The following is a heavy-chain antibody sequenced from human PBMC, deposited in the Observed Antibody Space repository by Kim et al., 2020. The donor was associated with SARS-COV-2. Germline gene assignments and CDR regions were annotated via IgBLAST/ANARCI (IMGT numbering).Heavy chain of an antibody. CDR1: GGSISSSPYY. J-gene: IGHJ3*02. D-gene: IGHD1-1*01. V-gene: IGHV4-39*01. Sequence: SETLSLTCTVSGGSISSSPYYWDWIRQPPEKGLEWIGTIYYSGNTYYNPSLKGRVTISVDTSKNQFSLKLSSVTAAYTAVYYCARRRTTGDAFDIWGQGTMVTVSS. CDR2: IYYSGNT. CDR3: ARRRTTGDAFDI.